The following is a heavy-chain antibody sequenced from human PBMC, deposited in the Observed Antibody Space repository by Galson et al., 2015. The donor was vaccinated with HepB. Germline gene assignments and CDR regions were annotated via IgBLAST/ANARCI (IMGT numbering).Heavy chain of an antibody. D-gene: IGHD2-2*01. J-gene: IGHJ4*02. CDR1: GFTFSSYA. V-gene: IGHV3-23*01. CDR2: ISGSGGST. Sequence: SLRLSCAASGFTFSSYAMSWVRQAPGEGLEWVSAISGSGGSTYYADSVKGRFTISRDNSKNTLYLQMNSLRAEDTAVYYCAKSACSSTSCPPYYWGQGTLVTVSS. CDR3: AKSACSSTSCPPYY.